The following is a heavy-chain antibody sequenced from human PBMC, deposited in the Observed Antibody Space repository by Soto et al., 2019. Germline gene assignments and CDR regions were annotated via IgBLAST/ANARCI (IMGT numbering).Heavy chain of an antibody. CDR2: IIPILGTA. D-gene: IGHD3-22*01. CDR3: TSFDSNGYYPEKHN. V-gene: IGHV1-69*01. J-gene: IGHJ4*02. Sequence: QVILAQSGAEVKKPGSSVKVSCKVSGGSFSSFSINWVRQASGQRFEWMGGIIPILGTANFTQKFQDRVMLTADETTATAYMTLISVTYEDTAFSYCTSFDSNGYYPEKHNWGPGTQVTVSA. CDR1: GGSFSSFS.